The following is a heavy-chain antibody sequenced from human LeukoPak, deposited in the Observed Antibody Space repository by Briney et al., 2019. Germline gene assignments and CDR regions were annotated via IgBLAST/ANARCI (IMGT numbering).Heavy chain of an antibody. CDR2: IRSKANSYAT. J-gene: IGHJ4*02. Sequence: GGSLRLSCAASGFTFSGSAMHWVRQASGKGLEWVGRIRSKANSYATAYAASVKGRFTISRDDSKNTAYLQMNSLKTEDTAVSYCTRLTSYDSSGYYYYWGQGTLVTVSS. CDR1: GFTFSGSA. CDR3: TRLTSYDSSGYYYY. V-gene: IGHV3-73*01. D-gene: IGHD3-22*01.